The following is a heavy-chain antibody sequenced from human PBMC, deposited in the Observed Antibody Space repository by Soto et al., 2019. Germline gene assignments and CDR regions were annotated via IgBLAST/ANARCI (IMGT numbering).Heavy chain of an antibody. Sequence: ASVKVSCKASGYTFTGYYMHWVRQAPGQGLEWMGWINPNSGGTNYAQKFQGRVTVTRDTSINTAYMELSRLRSDDTAVYYCATPYDYYDSRSNAFDIWGQGTMVTVSS. J-gene: IGHJ3*02. CDR3: ATPYDYYDSRSNAFDI. CDR2: INPNSGGT. V-gene: IGHV1-2*02. D-gene: IGHD3-22*01. CDR1: GYTFTGYY.